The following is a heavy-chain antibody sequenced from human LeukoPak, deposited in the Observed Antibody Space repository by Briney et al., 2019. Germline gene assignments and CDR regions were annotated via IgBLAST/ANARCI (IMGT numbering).Heavy chain of an antibody. Sequence: SETLSLTCAVSGGSFSGYYWNWIRQPPGKGLEWSGEINHSGSTNYNPSLKSRVTISVDTSQKQFSLRLSSVTAADTAVYYCARGRYLTTWGGAAAGFLDYWGQGTLVTVST. J-gene: IGHJ4*02. CDR1: GGSFSGYY. D-gene: IGHD6-13*01. CDR3: ARGRYLTTWGGAAAGFLDY. CDR2: INHSGST. V-gene: IGHV4-34*01.